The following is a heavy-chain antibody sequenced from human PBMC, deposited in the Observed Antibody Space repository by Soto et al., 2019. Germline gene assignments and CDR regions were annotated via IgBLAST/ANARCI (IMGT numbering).Heavy chain of an antibody. D-gene: IGHD5-12*01. CDR2: TYFRSKWYN. CDR1: VDIVSSNTAS. J-gene: IGHJ5*02. Sequence: PSQTLSLTCAVSVDIVSSNTASWNWIGQSPSRGLEWLGRTYFRSKWYNDYAVSVKSRIIINPDTSNNQFSLQLNSVTPEDTAVYFCAKGDNLGPKTGYAFDPWGQGIMVTVSS. CDR3: AKGDNLGPKTGYAFDP. V-gene: IGHV6-1*01.